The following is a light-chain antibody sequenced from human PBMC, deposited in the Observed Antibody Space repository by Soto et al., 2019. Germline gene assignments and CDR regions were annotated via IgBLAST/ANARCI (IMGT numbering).Light chain of an antibody. J-gene: IGKJ3*01. Sequence: EIVLTQSPGTLSLSPGERVTLSCRASQSLSTYSLAWYQQKPGQTPRLLIYAASTRDTDIPDRFNGSGSGTDFALTISRLEPEDFALYYCQQYEASPLTFGPGTKVDVK. CDR3: QQYEASPLT. V-gene: IGKV3-20*01. CDR1: QSLSTYS. CDR2: AAS.